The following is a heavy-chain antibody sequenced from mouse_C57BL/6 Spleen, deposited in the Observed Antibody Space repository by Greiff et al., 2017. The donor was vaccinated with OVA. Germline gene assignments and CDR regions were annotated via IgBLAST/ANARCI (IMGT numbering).Heavy chain of an antibody. Sequence: EVQLVESGPGLVKPSQSLSLTCSVTGYSITSGYYWNWIRQFPGNKLEWMGYISYDGSNNYNPSLKNRISITRDTSKNQFFLKLNSVTTEDTATYYCATTAQATDYFDYWGQGTTLTVSS. V-gene: IGHV3-6*01. CDR2: ISYDGSN. CDR1: GYSITSGYY. CDR3: ATTAQATDYFDY. D-gene: IGHD3-2*02. J-gene: IGHJ2*01.